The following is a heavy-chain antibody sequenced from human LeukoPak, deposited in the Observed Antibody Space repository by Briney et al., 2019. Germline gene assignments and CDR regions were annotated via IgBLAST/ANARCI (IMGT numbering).Heavy chain of an antibody. CDR3: ARSGDSDAFDI. D-gene: IGHD4-17*01. Sequence: GGSLRLSCAASGFTFSSYSMNWVRQAPGKGLEWVSSISSSSSYIYYADSVKGRFTISRDNAKNSLYLQMNSLRAEDTAVYYCARSGDSDAFDIWGQGTMVTVPS. CDR2: ISSSSSYI. J-gene: IGHJ3*02. V-gene: IGHV3-21*01. CDR1: GFTFSSYS.